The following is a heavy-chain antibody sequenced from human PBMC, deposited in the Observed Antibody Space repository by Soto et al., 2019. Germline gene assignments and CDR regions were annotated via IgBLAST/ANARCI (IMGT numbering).Heavy chain of an antibody. CDR3: ARAGNRFLDGNYYMDV. Sequence: EVQLVESGGGLVKPGGSLRLSCAASGFTFSSYSMNWVRQAPGKGLEWVSSISSSSSYIYYADSVKGRFTISRDNAKNSLYLQMNSLRAEDTAVYYCARAGNRFLDGNYYMDVWGKGTTVTVSS. CDR2: ISSSSSYI. D-gene: IGHD3-3*01. CDR1: GFTFSSYS. J-gene: IGHJ6*03. V-gene: IGHV3-21*01.